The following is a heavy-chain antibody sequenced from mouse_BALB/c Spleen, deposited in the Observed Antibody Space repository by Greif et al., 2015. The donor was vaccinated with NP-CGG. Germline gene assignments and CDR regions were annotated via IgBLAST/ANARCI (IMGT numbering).Heavy chain of an antibody. J-gene: IGHJ3*01. Sequence: VKLMESGPGLVAPSQSLSTTCTVSGFSLTSYGVHWVRQPPGKGLEWLGVIWAGGSTNYNSALMSRLSISKDNSKSQVFLKMNSLQTDDTAMYYCARDRGNSFAYWGQGTLVTVSA. CDR1: GFSLTSYG. CDR3: ARDRGNSFAY. D-gene: IGHD2-1*01. V-gene: IGHV2-9*02. CDR2: IWAGGST.